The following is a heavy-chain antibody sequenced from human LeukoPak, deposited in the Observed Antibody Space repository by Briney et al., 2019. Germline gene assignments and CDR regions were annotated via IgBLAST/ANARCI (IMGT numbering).Heavy chain of an antibody. V-gene: IGHV1-2*02. CDR3: ARPRIQLWQKIYYFDY. J-gene: IGHJ4*02. CDR2: INPNSGGT. CDR1: GYTFTDNY. Sequence: ASVKVSCKASGYTFTDNYIHWVRQAPGQGLEWMGWINPNSGGTNYAQKFQGRVTMTRDTSISTAYMELSRLRSDDTAVYYCARPRIQLWQKIYYFDYWGQGTLVTVSS. D-gene: IGHD5-18*01.